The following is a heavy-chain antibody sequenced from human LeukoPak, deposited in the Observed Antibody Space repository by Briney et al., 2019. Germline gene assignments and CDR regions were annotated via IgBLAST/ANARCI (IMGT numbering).Heavy chain of an antibody. CDR1: GFTFSSYN. D-gene: IGHD2-2*01. V-gene: IGHV3-74*01. CDR2: INSDGSST. Sequence: PGGSLRLSCAASGFTFSSYNMNWVRQAPGKGLVWVSRINSDGSSTSYADSVKGRFTISRDNAKNTLYLQMNSLRAEDTAVYYCARVGRGFFGTSSQYYFDYWGQGTLVTVSS. J-gene: IGHJ4*02. CDR3: ARVGRGFFGTSSQYYFDY.